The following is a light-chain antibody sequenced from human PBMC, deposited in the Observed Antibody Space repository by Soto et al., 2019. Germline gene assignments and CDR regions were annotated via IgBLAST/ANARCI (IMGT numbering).Light chain of an antibody. CDR1: QSVFSS. CDR2: GAA. CDR3: QQYNSWPRT. V-gene: IGKV3-15*01. J-gene: IGKJ1*01. Sequence: EIVLTQSPATLSVSPGERATLSCRASQSVFSSLAWFQQKPGQAPRLLIYGAATRATGIPARFSGSGSGTEFTLTISSLQSEDFAIYYCQQYNSWPRTFGQGTKVEFK.